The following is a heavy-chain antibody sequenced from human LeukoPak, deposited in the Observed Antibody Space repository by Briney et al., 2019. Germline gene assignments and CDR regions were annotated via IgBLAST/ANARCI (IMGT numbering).Heavy chain of an antibody. J-gene: IGHJ4*02. CDR3: ARLNGNHFDY. D-gene: IGHD1-14*01. CDR1: GYTFTCYH. Sequence: GASVKVSSKASGYTFTCYHMHWVRQAPGQGLEWMAWINPNSGATDYAQKFQGRVTMTRDTSTSTAYMELSRLRSDDTAVYYCARLNGNHFDYWGQGTLVTVSS. CDR2: INPNSGAT. V-gene: IGHV1-2*02.